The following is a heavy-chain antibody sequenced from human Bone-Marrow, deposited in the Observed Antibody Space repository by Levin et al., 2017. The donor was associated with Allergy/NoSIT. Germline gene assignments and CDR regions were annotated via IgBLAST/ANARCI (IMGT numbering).Heavy chain of an antibody. J-gene: IGHJ6*02. Sequence: SQTLSLTCGVSGGSFHDYFWIWIRQSPGKGLEWIGEINHSGFTNYNPSLKSRVTISLDTPKSQFSLQLKSVTAADTAMYYCARGRRTPGWTGSRLNYFYYGMDVWGQGTTVAVSS. CDR1: GGSFHDYF. V-gene: IGHV4-34*01. D-gene: IGHD1-14*01. CDR2: INHSGFT. CDR3: ARGRRTPGWTGSRLNYFYYGMDV.